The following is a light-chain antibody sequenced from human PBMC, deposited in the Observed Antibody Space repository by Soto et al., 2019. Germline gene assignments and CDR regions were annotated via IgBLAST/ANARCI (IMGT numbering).Light chain of an antibody. CDR2: CAS. J-gene: IGKJ5*01. CDR3: QQYGSSPLIT. CDR1: QSVSSSY. Sequence: EIVLTQSPGTLSLSPGERATLSCRASQSVSSSYLAWYQQKPGQAPRLLIYCASSRATGIPDRFSGSGSGTDFTLTISRLEPEDFAVYYCQQYGSSPLITFGQGPRLEIK. V-gene: IGKV3-20*01.